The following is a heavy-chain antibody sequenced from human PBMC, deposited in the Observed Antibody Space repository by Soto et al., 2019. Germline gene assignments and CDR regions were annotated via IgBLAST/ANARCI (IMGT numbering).Heavy chain of an antibody. CDR1: GGSISSSNW. J-gene: IGHJ4*02. D-gene: IGHD3-22*01. CDR2: IYHSGST. V-gene: IGHV4-4*02. Sequence: QVQLQEAGPGLVKPAGTLSLTCAVSGGSISSSNWWSWVRQPPGKGLEWIGEIYHSGSTNYNPSLTSRVTISVDKSKNQVSLKLSSVTAADTAVYYCARVGRSYDTIVRYFDSWGQGTLVTVSS. CDR3: ARVGRSYDTIVRYFDS.